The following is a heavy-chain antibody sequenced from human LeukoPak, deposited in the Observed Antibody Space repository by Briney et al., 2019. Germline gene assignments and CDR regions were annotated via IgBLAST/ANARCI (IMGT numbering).Heavy chain of an antibody. Sequence: GGSLRLSCAASGFTFNVYYMTWIRQAPGKGLEWVANVQHIGGETYYVDSVKGRFTISRDNAKNSVYLQMNSLGADDTAVYYCATYSILNAREFRYWGQGTLVTVTS. D-gene: IGHD4-11*01. J-gene: IGHJ1*01. V-gene: IGHV3-7*01. CDR1: GFTFNVYY. CDR2: VQHIGGET. CDR3: ATYSILNAREFRY.